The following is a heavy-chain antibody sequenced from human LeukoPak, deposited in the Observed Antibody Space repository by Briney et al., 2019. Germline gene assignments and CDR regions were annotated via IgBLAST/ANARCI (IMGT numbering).Heavy chain of an antibody. CDR2: IYYSGST. D-gene: IGHD3-22*01. CDR3: ARDSSSGYEPFDP. CDR1: GGSISSSSYY. J-gene: IGHJ5*02. V-gene: IGHV4-39*07. Sequence: SETLSLTCTVSGGSISSSSYYWGWIRQPPGKGLEWIGSIYYSGSTYYNPSLKSRVTISVDTSKNQFSLKLSSVTAADTAVYYCARDSSSGYEPFDPWGQGTLVTVSS.